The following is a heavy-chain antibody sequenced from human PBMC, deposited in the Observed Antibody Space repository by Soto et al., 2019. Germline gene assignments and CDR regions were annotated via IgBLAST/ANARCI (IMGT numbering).Heavy chain of an antibody. CDR1: GYTFNCYY. CDR2: INPNSGGT. D-gene: IGHD2-2*01. Sequence: ASVKVSCKTSGYTFNCYYINWVRQAPGQGLEWMGWINPNSGGTSYAQKFQDWVTMTTDTSISTAYVELSRLRSDDTAVYYCARGRTTYYYMDVWGNGTAVTVSS. J-gene: IGHJ6*03. V-gene: IGHV1-2*04. CDR3: ARGRTTYYYMDV.